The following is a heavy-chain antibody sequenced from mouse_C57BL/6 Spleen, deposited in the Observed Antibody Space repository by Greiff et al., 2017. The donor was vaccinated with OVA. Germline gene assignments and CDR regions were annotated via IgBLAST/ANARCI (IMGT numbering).Heavy chain of an antibody. CDR2: ISSGGDYI. V-gene: IGHV5-9-1*02. D-gene: IGHD2-4*01. CDR3: TRERNYDYDFDY. J-gene: IGHJ2*01. Sequence: EVQGVESGEGLVKPGGSLKLSCAASGFTFSSYAMSWVRQTPEKRLEWVAYISSGGDYIYYADTVKGRFTISRDNARNTLYLQMSSLKSEDTAMYYCTRERNYDYDFDYWGQGTTLTVSS. CDR1: GFTFSSYA.